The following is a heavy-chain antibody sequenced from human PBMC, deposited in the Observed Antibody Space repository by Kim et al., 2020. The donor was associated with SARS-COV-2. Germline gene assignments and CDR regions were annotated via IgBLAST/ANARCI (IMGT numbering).Heavy chain of an antibody. D-gene: IGHD3-3*01. Sequence: ASVKVSCKASGYTFTGYLIHWVRQAPGQGPEWMGWINVNSGDTLYAHQFQGRVTMTRDTSISTAYMELSGLRSDDTAFYYCARGGFFGVVSFDYWGQGTLVTVSS. CDR1: GYTFTGYL. J-gene: IGHJ4*02. CDR3: ARGGFFGVVSFDY. V-gene: IGHV1-2*02. CDR2: INVNSGDT.